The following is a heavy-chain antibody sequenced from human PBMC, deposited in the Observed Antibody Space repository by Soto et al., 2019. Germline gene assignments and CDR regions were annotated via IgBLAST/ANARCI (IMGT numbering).Heavy chain of an antibody. CDR1: GFTFSTYG. D-gene: IGHD6-13*01. Sequence: GGSLRLSCAVSGFTFSTYGMNWVRQAPGKGLEWISYISSSSSPTYYADSVRGRFTISRDNARNSLFLQMNSLRADDTAVYYCVRASPAAGLYFDSWGQGTLVTVSS. J-gene: IGHJ4*02. V-gene: IGHV3-48*01. CDR3: VRASPAAGLYFDS. CDR2: ISSSSSPT.